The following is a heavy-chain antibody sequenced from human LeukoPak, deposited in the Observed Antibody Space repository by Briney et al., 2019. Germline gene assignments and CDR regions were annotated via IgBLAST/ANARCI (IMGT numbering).Heavy chain of an antibody. Sequence: ASVKVSCKASGYTFTSYAMHWVRQAPGQRLEWMGWINAGNGNTKYSQKFQGRVTITRDTSASTAYMELSSLRSEDTAVYYCARPLGYCSSTSCYGGTVFDYWGQGTLVTVSS. V-gene: IGHV1-3*01. J-gene: IGHJ4*02. CDR3: ARPLGYCSSTSCYGGTVFDY. CDR1: GYTFTSYA. D-gene: IGHD2-2*01. CDR2: INAGNGNT.